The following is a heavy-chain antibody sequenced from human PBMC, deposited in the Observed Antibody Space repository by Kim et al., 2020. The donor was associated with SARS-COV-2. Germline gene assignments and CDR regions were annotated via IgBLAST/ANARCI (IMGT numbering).Heavy chain of an antibody. Sequence: GGSLRLSCAASGFTFSNAWMSWVRQAPGKGLEWVGRIKSKTDGGTTDYAAPVKGRFTISRDDSKNTLYLQMNSLKTEDTAVYYCTTEGLYYYDSSGSGSAFDIWGQGTMVTVSS. CDR2: IKSKTDGGTT. D-gene: IGHD3-22*01. CDR3: TTEGLYYYDSSGSGSAFDI. CDR1: GFTFSNAW. V-gene: IGHV3-15*01. J-gene: IGHJ3*02.